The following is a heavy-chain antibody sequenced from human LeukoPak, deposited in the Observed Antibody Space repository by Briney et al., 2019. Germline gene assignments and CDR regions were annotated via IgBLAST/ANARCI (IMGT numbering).Heavy chain of an antibody. V-gene: IGHV4-34*01. J-gene: IGHJ6*03. CDR1: GGSFSGYY. D-gene: IGHD3-3*01. Sequence: SETLSLTCAVYGGSFSGYYWSWIRQPPGKGLEWIGEINHSGSTNYNPSLKSRVTISVDTSKNQFSLRLSPVTAADTAVYYCARGRLGHYDFWSGYSYPTPHYYMDVWGKGTTVTVSS. CDR3: ARGRLGHYDFWSGYSYPTPHYYMDV. CDR2: INHSGST.